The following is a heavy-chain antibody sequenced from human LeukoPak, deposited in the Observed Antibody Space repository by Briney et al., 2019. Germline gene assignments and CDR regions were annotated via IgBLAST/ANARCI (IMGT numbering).Heavy chain of an antibody. CDR1: GGSISSGGYY. J-gene: IGHJ4*02. V-gene: IGHV4-31*03. D-gene: IGHD6-19*01. CDR2: IYYSGGT. CDR3: AREGGDIAVAGFDY. Sequence: SQTLSLTCTVSGGSISSGGYYWSWIRQHPGKGLEWIGYIYYSGGTYYNPSLKSRVTISVDTSKNQFSLKLSSVTAADTAVYYCAREGGDIAVAGFDYWGQGTLVTVSS.